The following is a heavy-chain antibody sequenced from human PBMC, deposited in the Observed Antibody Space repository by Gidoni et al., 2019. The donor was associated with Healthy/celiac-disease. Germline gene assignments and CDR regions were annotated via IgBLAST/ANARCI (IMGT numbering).Heavy chain of an antibody. D-gene: IGHD6-13*01. J-gene: IGHJ4*02. Sequence: EVQLVESGGGLVEPGGSLRLPCAASGFTFSNHWMHWVRQAPGKGLVWVSRINKDGNVTSYADSVKGRFTISRDNAKNTLYLQMNSLRAEDTAVYYCARSGYSSSRVDYWGQGTLATVSS. CDR3: ARSGYSSSRVDY. CDR2: INKDGNVT. CDR1: GFTFSNHW. V-gene: IGHV3-74*01.